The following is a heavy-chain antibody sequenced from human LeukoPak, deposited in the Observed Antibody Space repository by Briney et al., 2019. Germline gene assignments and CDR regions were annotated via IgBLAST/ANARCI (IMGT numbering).Heavy chain of an antibody. CDR2: IKQDGSDK. V-gene: IGHV3-7*01. Sequence: GGSLRLSCAASGFTFSNLWMSWVRQAPGKGLEWVASIKQDGSDKYFLDSVKGRFTISRDNAKNSLYLQMNSLRAEDTAVYYCATYSSLNRREFQYWGQGTLLTVSS. D-gene: IGHD3-22*01. CDR1: GFTFSNLW. CDR3: ATYSSLNRREFQY. J-gene: IGHJ1*01.